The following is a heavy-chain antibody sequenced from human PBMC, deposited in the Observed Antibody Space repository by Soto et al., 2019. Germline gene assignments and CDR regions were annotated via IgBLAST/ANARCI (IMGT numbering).Heavy chain of an antibody. V-gene: IGHV4-30-4*01. CDR1: GGSINSGDYH. D-gene: IGHD5-12*01. Sequence: PSETLSPTCRVSGGSINSGDYHWMLIRQSPGKGPEWIGYIYYSGSTYYNPSLKSRSTISIDTSKNQFFLNVDSVTAADTAVYYCARLYTGYEAFDYWGQGTLVTVSS. CDR2: IYYSGST. J-gene: IGHJ4*02. CDR3: ARLYTGYEAFDY.